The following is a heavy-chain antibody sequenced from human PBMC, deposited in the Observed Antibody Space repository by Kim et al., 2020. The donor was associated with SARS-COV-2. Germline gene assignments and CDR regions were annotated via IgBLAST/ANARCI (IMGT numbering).Heavy chain of an antibody. J-gene: IGHJ3*02. D-gene: IGHD5-12*01. V-gene: IGHV3-21*01. Sequence: YADSVKGRFTISRDNAKNSLYLQMNSLRAEDTAVYYCARDFVSGENAFDIWGQGTMVTVSS. CDR3: ARDFVSGENAFDI.